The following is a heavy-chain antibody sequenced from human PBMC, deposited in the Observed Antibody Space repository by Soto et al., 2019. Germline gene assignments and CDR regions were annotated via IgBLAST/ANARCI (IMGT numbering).Heavy chain of an antibody. CDR1: GGSVSGVDYF. D-gene: IGHD2-21*01. CDR2: IYYTGIT. Sequence: PSETLSLTCTVSGGSVSGVDYFWSWIRQSTGKGLEWIGSIYYTGITHLTPSLQSRLTMAVATSKNEFSLKLISVSAADTAVYFCAREERKGIISWFDPWGQGTTGTVSS. CDR3: AREERKGIISWFDP. J-gene: IGHJ5*02. V-gene: IGHV4-30-4*01.